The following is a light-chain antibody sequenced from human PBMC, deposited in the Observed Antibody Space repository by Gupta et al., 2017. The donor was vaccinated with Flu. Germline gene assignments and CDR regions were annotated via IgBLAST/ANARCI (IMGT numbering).Light chain of an antibody. CDR2: DAS. CDR1: QNVGSN. J-gene: IGKJ4*01. Sequence: VTLCVSPGEGATRSCRARQNVGSNLAWYQQKPGQAPRLLIFDASARATGIPARFSGSGSGTEFTLTISSLQSEDFAVYYCQQYNNWPPLTFGGGTNVEIK. CDR3: QQYNNWPPLT. V-gene: IGKV3-15*01.